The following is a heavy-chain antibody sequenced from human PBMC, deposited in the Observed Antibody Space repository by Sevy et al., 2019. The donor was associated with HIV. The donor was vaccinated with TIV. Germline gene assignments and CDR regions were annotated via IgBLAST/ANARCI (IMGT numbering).Heavy chain of an antibody. CDR1: GFTFSSYA. V-gene: IGHV3-23*01. Sequence: GGSLRLSCTASGFTFSSYAMSWVHQAPGKGLEWVSAISGSGGSTYYADSVKGRFTISRDNSKNTLYLQMNSLRAEDTAVYYCAKGGGDRPYWYFDLWGRGTLVTVSS. J-gene: IGHJ2*01. D-gene: IGHD3-10*01. CDR3: AKGGGDRPYWYFDL. CDR2: ISGSGGST.